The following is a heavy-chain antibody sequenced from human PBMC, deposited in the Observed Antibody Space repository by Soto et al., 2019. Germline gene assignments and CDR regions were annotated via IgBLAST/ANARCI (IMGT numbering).Heavy chain of an antibody. CDR1: GGTFSSYT. CDR3: ARLEDSSSSDHSFQH. CDR2: IIPILGIA. D-gene: IGHD6-13*01. J-gene: IGHJ1*01. V-gene: IGHV1-69*02. Sequence: ASVKVSCKASGGTFSSYTISWVRQAPGQGLEWMGRIIPILGIANYAQKFQGRVTITADKSTSTAYMELSSLRSEDTAVYYCARLEDSSSSDHSFQHWGQGTLVTVSS.